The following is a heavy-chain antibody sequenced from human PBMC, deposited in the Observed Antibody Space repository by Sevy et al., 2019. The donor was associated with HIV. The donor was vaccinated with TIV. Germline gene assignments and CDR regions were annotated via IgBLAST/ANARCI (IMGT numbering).Heavy chain of an antibody. J-gene: IGHJ4*02. CDR2: FDPEDGET. V-gene: IGHV1-24*01. Sequence: ASVKVSCKVSGYTLTELSMHWVRQAPGKGLEWMGGFDPEDGETIYAQTFQGRVTMTEDTSTDTAYMELSSLRSEDTAVYYCATISPVMVIAYFDYWGQGTLVTVSS. D-gene: IGHD2-21*01. CDR1: GYTLTELS. CDR3: ATISPVMVIAYFDY.